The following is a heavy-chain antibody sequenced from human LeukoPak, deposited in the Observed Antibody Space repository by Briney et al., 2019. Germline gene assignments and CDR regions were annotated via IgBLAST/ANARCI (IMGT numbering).Heavy chain of an antibody. D-gene: IGHD4-17*01. Sequence: SQTLSLTCTVSGGSLSSGGYYWSWIRHHPGKGLEWMGYIYYSGSTYYNPSIKSRVTISVDSSKNQFSLKLSSVTAADTAVYYCARDYYGDYLYYYGMDVWGQGTTVTVSS. CDR1: GGSLSSGGYY. CDR3: ARDYYGDYLYYYGMDV. J-gene: IGHJ6*02. V-gene: IGHV4-31*03. CDR2: IYYSGST.